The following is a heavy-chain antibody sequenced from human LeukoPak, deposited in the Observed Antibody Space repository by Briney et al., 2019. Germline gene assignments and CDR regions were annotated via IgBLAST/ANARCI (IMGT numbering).Heavy chain of an antibody. Sequence: SETLSLTCTVSGGSISSGDYYWSWIRQPPGKGLEWIGYIYYSGSTNYNPSLKSRVTISVDTSKNQFSLKLSSVTAADTAVYYCARSTCSGGSCSIDYWGQGTLVTVSS. D-gene: IGHD2-15*01. CDR3: ARSTCSGGSCSIDY. V-gene: IGHV4-61*08. CDR2: IYYSGST. J-gene: IGHJ4*02. CDR1: GGSISSGDYY.